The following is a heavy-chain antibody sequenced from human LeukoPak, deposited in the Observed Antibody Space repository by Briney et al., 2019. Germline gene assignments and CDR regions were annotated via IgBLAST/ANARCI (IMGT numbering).Heavy chain of an antibody. J-gene: IGHJ3*02. V-gene: IGHV3-30-3*01. Sequence: GGSLRLSCAASGFTFSSYSIHWVRQAPGKGLEWVAFISNDGSNQYYADSVKGRFTISRDNSKNTLYLQMNSLRAEDTAVYYCARGPSYGAFDIWGQGTMVTVPS. CDR3: ARGPSYGAFDI. D-gene: IGHD3-10*01. CDR1: GFTFSSYS. CDR2: ISNDGSNQ.